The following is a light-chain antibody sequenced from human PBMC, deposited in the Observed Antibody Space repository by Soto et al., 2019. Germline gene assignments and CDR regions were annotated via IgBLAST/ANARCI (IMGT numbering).Light chain of an antibody. CDR2: KAS. CDR3: QQYNSYSWT. Sequence: DIQMTQSPCTLSASVGDRVTITCRASQSISSWLAWYQQKPGKARKLLIYKASSLESGVPSRFSGSGSGTEFTLTISSLQPDDFATYYCQQYNSYSWTFGQGTKVEIK. J-gene: IGKJ1*01. CDR1: QSISSW. V-gene: IGKV1-5*03.